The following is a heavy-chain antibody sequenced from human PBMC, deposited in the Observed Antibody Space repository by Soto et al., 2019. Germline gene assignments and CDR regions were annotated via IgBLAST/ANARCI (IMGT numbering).Heavy chain of an antibody. J-gene: IGHJ4*02. CDR1: GYTFTSYG. Sequence: QVQLVQSGAEVKKPGASVKVSCKASGYTFTSYGISWVRQAHGQGLEWMGWISAYNGNTNYAQKLQGRVTMTTDTSTSTAYLALRTLRSDDTAVYYCARDKGDGSGSYYGYWGQGTLVTVSS. D-gene: IGHD3-10*01. CDR2: ISAYNGNT. V-gene: IGHV1-18*01. CDR3: ARDKGDGSGSYYGY.